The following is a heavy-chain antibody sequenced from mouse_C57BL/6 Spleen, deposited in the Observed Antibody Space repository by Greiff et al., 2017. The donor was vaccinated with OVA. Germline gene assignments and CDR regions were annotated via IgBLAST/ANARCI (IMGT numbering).Heavy chain of an antibody. J-gene: IGHJ4*01. D-gene: IGHD1-1*01. Sequence: QVQLQQPGAELVMPGASVKLSCKASGYTFTSYWMHWVKQRPGQGLEWIGEIDPSDSYTNYNQKFKGKSTLTVDKSSSTAYMQLSSLTSADSAVYYYARPTAVVAPYAMDYWGQGTSVTVSS. CDR2: IDPSDSYT. CDR3: ARPTAVVAPYAMDY. CDR1: GYTFTSYW. V-gene: IGHV1-69*01.